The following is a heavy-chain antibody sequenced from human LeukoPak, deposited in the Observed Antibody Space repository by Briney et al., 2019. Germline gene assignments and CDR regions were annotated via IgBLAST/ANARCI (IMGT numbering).Heavy chain of an antibody. CDR1: GYTFTSYS. Sequence: ASVKVSCKASGYTFTSYSITWVRQAPGQGLEWMGWINTYNGNTNYAQQLQGRVTMTTDTSTSTAYMELRSLRSDDTAVYYCARDWTVVVPAAYWGQGTLVTVSS. D-gene: IGHD2-2*01. J-gene: IGHJ4*02. CDR2: INTYNGNT. CDR3: ARDWTVVVPAAY. V-gene: IGHV1-18*01.